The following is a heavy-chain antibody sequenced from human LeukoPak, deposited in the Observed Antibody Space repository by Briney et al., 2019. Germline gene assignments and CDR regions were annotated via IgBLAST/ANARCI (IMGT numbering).Heavy chain of an antibody. V-gene: IGHV3-21*01. CDR1: GFTFSSYS. D-gene: IGHD1-26*01. CDR2: ISSSSSYI. Sequence: SGGSLRLSCAASGFTFSSYSMNWVRQAPGKGLEWVSSISSSSSYIYYADSVKGRFTISRDNAKNSLYLQMNSLRAEDTAVYYCARGPYSGSYYIPYYFDYWGQGTLVTVSS. CDR3: ARGPYSGSYYIPYYFDY. J-gene: IGHJ4*02.